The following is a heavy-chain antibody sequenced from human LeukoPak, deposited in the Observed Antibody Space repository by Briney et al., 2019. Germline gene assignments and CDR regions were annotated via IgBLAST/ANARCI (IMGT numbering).Heavy chain of an antibody. CDR3: ARGRGVDY. CDR1: GFTFRSHW. Sequence: PGGSLRLSCAASGFTFRSHWMSWVRQTPGKGLEWVANIKQDGSEQYYVDSVKGRFTISRDNAKDSLYLQMNSLRVEDTAVYYCARGRGVDYWGQGTLVTVSS. D-gene: IGHD3-10*01. V-gene: IGHV3-7*03. CDR2: IKQDGSEQ. J-gene: IGHJ4*02.